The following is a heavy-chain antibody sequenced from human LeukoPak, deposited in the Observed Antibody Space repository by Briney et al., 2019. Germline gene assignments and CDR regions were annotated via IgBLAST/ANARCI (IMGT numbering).Heavy chain of an antibody. CDR1: GFTFSRYS. Sequence: GGSLRLSCAASGFTFSRYSMNWVRQAPGKGLEWVSSSSSSSSFIYYADSVKGRFTISRDNAKNSLYLQMNSLRAEDTAVYYCARDPPLGSCSTISCPHLDYWGQGTLVTVSS. D-gene: IGHD2-2*01. CDR3: ARDPPLGSCSTISCPHLDY. CDR2: SSSSSSFI. J-gene: IGHJ4*01. V-gene: IGHV3-21*01.